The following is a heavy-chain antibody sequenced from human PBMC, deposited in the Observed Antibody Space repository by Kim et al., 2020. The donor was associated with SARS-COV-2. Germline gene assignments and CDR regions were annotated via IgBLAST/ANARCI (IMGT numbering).Heavy chain of an antibody. V-gene: IGHV4-34*01. D-gene: IGHD1-26*01. J-gene: IGHJ6*02. CDR2: SVST. Sequence: SVSTNYNPSLKSRVTISVDTSKNQFSLKLSSVTAADTAVYYCARGPMGDVWGQGTTVTVSS. CDR3: ARGPMGDV.